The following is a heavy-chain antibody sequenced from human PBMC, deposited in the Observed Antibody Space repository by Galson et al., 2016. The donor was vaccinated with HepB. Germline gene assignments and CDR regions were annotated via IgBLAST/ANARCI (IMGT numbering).Heavy chain of an antibody. CDR2: IYYRGRT. Sequence: TLSLTCTVSGGSISSGGHYWNWIRQHPGKGLEWIGYIYYRGRTYYNPSLKSRVTISVDTSKNQFSLKLRSVTAADTAVYYCARDLRGYDTLTGYYSHFDYWGQGTQVTVSS. D-gene: IGHD3-9*01. V-gene: IGHV4-31*03. CDR1: GGSISSGGHY. J-gene: IGHJ4*02. CDR3: ARDLRGYDTLTGYYSHFDY.